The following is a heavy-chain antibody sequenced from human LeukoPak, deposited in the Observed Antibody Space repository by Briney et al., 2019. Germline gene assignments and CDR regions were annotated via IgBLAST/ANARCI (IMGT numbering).Heavy chain of an antibody. V-gene: IGHV4-38-2*02. CDR1: GYSISSGYY. CDR3: ARVVGATQLDY. J-gene: IGHJ4*02. CDR2: MFHSGTT. Sequence: PETLSLTCTVSGYSISSGYYWAWIRQPPGKGLEWIGNMFHSGTTAYNPSLKSRVTISKDTSKNQFSLNLRFVTAADTAVYYCARVVGATQLDYWGQGILVTVSS. D-gene: IGHD1-26*01.